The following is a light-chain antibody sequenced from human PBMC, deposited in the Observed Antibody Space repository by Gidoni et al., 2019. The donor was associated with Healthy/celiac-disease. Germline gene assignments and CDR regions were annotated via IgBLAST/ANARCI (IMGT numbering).Light chain of an antibody. V-gene: IGLV1-51*02. CDR3: GTWDSSLSAWV. Sequence: QSVLTQPPSVSAAPGQRVTISCPGSSSNIGDNYVSWYQQLPGTAPNIITYENNKRPSGIPDRFTGSKAGTSATLGITGPQTGDEADYYFGTWDSSLSAWVFGGGTKLTVL. CDR1: SSNIGDNY. J-gene: IGLJ3*02. CDR2: ENN.